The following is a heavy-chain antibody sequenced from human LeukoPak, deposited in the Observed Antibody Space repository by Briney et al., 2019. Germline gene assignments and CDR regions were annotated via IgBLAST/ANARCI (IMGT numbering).Heavy chain of an antibody. D-gene: IGHD3-10*01. V-gene: IGHV3-23*01. Sequence: GGSLRLSCATSGFTFSSYAMCWVRQAPGKGLEWVSSISGSGGNTYYADSVKGRFTISRDYSKNTLYLQMNSLRTEETAVYYCAKGPAMVRGTFDPWGQGTLVTVSS. CDR3: AKGPAMVRGTFDP. J-gene: IGHJ5*02. CDR2: ISGSGGNT. CDR1: GFTFSSYA.